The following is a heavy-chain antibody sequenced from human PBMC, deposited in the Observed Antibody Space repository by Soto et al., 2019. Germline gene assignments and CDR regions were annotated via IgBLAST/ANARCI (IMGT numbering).Heavy chain of an antibody. CDR3: AKGSSGWYERFDY. V-gene: IGHV3-23*01. CDR2: ISGSGGST. Sequence: EVQLLESGGGLVQPGGSLRLSCAASGFTFSSYAMSWVRQAPAQGLEWVSAISGSGGSTYYADSVKGRFTISRDNSKNTLDLQMNSLRAEDTAVYYCAKGSSGWYERFDYWGQGTLVTVSS. CDR1: GFTFSSYA. J-gene: IGHJ4*02. D-gene: IGHD6-19*01.